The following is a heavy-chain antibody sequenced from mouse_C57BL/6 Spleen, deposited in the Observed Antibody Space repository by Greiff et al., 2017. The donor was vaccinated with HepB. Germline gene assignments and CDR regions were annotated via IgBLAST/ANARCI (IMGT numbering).Heavy chain of an antibody. CDR1: GYTFTSYW. D-gene: IGHD2-4*01. V-gene: IGHV1-7*01. J-gene: IGHJ2*01. Sequence: VQVVESGAELAKPGASVKLSCKASGYTFTSYWMHWVKQRPGQGLEWIGYINPSSGYTKYNQKFKDKATLTADKSSSTAYMQLSSLTYEDAAVYYCARGYYDYDRGFDYWGQGTTLTVSS. CDR3: ARGYYDYDRGFDY. CDR2: INPSSGYT.